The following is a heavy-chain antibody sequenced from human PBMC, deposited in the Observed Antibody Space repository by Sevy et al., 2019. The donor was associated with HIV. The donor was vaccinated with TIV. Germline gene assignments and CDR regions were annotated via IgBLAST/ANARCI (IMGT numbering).Heavy chain of an antibody. J-gene: IGHJ4*02. V-gene: IGHV1-18*01. CDR2: ISPYNGKT. CDR1: GYTFTSYG. CDR3: ARGYNWNINFDY. Sequence: ASMNVSCKASGYTFTSYGISWVRQAPGQGLEWMGWISPYNGKTNYAQKLQGRVTMTTDTSTSTAYMEVRSLRSDDTAVYYCARGYNWNINFDYWGQGTLVTVSS. D-gene: IGHD1-1*01.